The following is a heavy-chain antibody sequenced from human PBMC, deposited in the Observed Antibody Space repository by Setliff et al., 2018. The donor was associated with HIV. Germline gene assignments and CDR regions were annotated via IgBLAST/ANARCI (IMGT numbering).Heavy chain of an antibody. CDR1: GGSISSGDYY. J-gene: IGHJ4*02. Sequence: NPSETLSLTCTVSGGSISSGDYYWSWIRQPPGKGLEWIGYIYYSGSTYYNPSLKSRVTISVDTSKNQFSLKLSSVTAADTAVYYCARGTGGYGSGSYANYYFDYWGQGTLVTVSS. D-gene: IGHD3-10*01. CDR3: ARGTGGYGSGSYANYYFDY. V-gene: IGHV4-30-4*08. CDR2: IYYSGST.